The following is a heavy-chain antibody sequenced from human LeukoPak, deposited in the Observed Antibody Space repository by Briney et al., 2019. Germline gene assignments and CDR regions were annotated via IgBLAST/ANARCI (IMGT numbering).Heavy chain of an antibody. Sequence: SETLSLTCTVSGGSISSSSYYWGWIRQPPGKGLEWIGSIYYSGSTYYNPSLKSRVTISVDTSKNQFSLKLSSVTAADTAVYYCARRTPEGATDYWGQGTLVTVSS. CDR1: GGSISSSSYY. CDR3: ARRTPEGATDY. CDR2: IYYSGST. D-gene: IGHD4/OR15-4a*01. J-gene: IGHJ4*02. V-gene: IGHV4-39*01.